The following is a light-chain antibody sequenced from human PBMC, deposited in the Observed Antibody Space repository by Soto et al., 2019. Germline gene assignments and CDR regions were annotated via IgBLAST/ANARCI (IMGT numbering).Light chain of an antibody. CDR2: VAS. V-gene: IGKV3-20*01. Sequence: ENVLTQSPGTLSLSPGERATLSCRASQSVSSSYLAWYQQKPGQAPRLLIYVASSRATGIPDRFSGSGSGTDFTLTISRLEPEDSAVYYCQQYGSSPWTFGHGTKVEIK. CDR1: QSVSSSY. J-gene: IGKJ1*01. CDR3: QQYGSSPWT.